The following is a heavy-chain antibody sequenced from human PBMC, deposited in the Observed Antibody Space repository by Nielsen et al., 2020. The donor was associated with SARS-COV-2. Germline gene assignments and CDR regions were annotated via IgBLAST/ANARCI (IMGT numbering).Heavy chain of an antibody. CDR2: ISGSGGST. D-gene: IGHD1-26*01. Sequence: GESLKISCAASGFTFSSYAMSWVRQAPGKGPEWVSAISGSGGSTYYADSVKGRFTISRDNSKNTLYLQMNSLRAEDTAVYYCARDAVWGRRNLFDYWGQGTLVTVSS. CDR1: GFTFSSYA. J-gene: IGHJ4*02. CDR3: ARDAVWGRRNLFDY. V-gene: IGHV3-23*01.